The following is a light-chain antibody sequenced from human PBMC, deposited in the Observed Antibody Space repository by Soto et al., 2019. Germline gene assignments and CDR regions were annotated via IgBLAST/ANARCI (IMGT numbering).Light chain of an antibody. CDR3: GSHAGNSNLV. V-gene: IGLV2-8*01. J-gene: IGLJ3*02. CDR1: SSDIGNYDF. CDR2: EVT. Sequence: QSALTQPASVSGSPGQSITISCTGTSSDIGNYDFVSWYQQVPGTAPKAMIYEVTKRPSGVPDRFSGSKSGNTASLTVSGLQAEDEADYYCGSHAGNSNLVFGGGTKVTVL.